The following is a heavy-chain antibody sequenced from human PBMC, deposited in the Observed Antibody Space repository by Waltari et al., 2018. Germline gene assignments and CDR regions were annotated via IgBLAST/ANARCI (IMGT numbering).Heavy chain of an antibody. CDR3: AREDYYGSGSVDY. CDR1: GFRFPPYT. J-gene: IGHJ4*02. V-gene: IGHV3-48*04. D-gene: IGHD3-10*01. Sequence: ELQLVESGGDLVQPGGSLRLSCAASGFRFPPYTMNWVRQAPGKGLEWVSYITGSGSTKFYGDAVKGRFTISRDNAKNSLYLQMDSLRVEDTAIYYCAREDYYGSGSVDYWGQGTLVTVSS. CDR2: ITGSGSTK.